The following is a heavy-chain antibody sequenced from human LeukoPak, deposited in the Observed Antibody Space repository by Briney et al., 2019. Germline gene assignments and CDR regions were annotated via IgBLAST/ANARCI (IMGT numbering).Heavy chain of an antibody. CDR3: ARDRDTAMAPYYFDY. Sequence: SETRSLTCAVSGYSISSGYYWGWIRQPPGKRLEWIGSIYHTGRTYYNPSLKSRVTISVDTSKNQFSLKLSSVTAADTAVYYCARDRDTAMAPYYFDYWGQETLVTVSS. D-gene: IGHD5-18*01. V-gene: IGHV4-38-2*02. J-gene: IGHJ4*02. CDR1: GYSISSGYY. CDR2: IYHTGRT.